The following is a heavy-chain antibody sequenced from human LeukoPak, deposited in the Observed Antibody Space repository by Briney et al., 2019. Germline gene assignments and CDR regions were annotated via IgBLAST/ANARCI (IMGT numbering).Heavy chain of an antibody. CDR2: ISGGGGST. CDR1: GFTFTSYS. V-gene: IGHV3-23*01. Sequence: GGSLRLSCAASGFTFTSYSMNWVRQAPGKGLEWVSTISGGGGSTYYADSVKGRSIISRDNSKNTLYLQVNSLRAEDTAVYYCAKGGKWDVTPFDYWGQGTLVTVSS. CDR3: AKGGKWDVTPFDY. D-gene: IGHD1-26*01. J-gene: IGHJ4*02.